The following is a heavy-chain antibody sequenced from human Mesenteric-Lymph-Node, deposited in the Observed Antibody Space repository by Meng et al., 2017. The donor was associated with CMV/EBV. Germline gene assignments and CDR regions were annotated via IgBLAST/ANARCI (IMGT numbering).Heavy chain of an antibody. CDR2: MSSIGSRI. D-gene: IGHD4-17*01. V-gene: IGHV3-11*04. CDR1: GFTFSDFY. Sequence: GESLKISCAASGFTFSDFYMSWIRQAPGKGLEWVSYMSSIGSRISYADSVKGRFTISRDNAKNSLYLQMNSLRAEDTAVYYCARDYGDYYFDYWGQGTLVTVSS. CDR3: ARDYGDYYFDY. J-gene: IGHJ4*02.